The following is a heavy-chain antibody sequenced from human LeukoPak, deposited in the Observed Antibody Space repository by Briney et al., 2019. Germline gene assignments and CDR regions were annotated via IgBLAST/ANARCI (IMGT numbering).Heavy chain of an antibody. D-gene: IGHD3-3*01. J-gene: IGHJ5*02. V-gene: IGHV4-39*07. CDR3: ARAFSRQRFLARGGWFDP. CDR1: GGSISSSSYY. Sequence: SETLSLTCTVSGGSISSSSYYWGWIRQPPGKGLEWIGSIYYSGSTYYNPSLKSRVTISVDTSKNQFSLKLSSVTAADTAVYYCARAFSRQRFLARGGWFDPWGQGTLVTVSS. CDR2: IYYSGST.